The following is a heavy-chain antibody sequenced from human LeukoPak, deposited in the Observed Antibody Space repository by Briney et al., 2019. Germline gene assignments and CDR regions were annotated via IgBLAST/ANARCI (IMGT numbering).Heavy chain of an antibody. Sequence: GASVKVSCKASGYTFTSYDINWVRQATGQGLEWMGWMNPNSGNIGYAQKFQGRVTMTRNTSISTAYMELSSLRSEDTAVYNCARGLFYDSSGYYPGGVYYFDYWGQGTLVTVSS. CDR2: MNPNSGNI. CDR3: ARGLFYDSSGYYPGGVYYFDY. CDR1: GYTFTSYD. V-gene: IGHV1-8*01. D-gene: IGHD3-22*01. J-gene: IGHJ4*02.